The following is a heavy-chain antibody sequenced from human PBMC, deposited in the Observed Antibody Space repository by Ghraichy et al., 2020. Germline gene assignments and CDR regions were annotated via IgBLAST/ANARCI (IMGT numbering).Heavy chain of an antibody. V-gene: IGHV3-21*01. D-gene: IGHD6-13*01. CDR3: AMSIEAAGDPIDY. J-gene: IGHJ4*02. CDR1: GFTFSSYS. CDR2: ISSSSSYI. Sequence: GGSLRLSCAASGFTFSSYSMNWVRQAPGKGLEWVSSISSSSSYIYYADSVKGRFTISRDNAKNSLYMQMNSLRAEDTAVYYCAMSIEAAGDPIDYWGQGTLVTVSS.